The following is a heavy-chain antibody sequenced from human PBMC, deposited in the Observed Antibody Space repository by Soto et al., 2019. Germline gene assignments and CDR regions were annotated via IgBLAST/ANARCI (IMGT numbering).Heavy chain of an antibody. CDR1: GFTFGSYG. CDR3: AKDNQFSSTSCYLTHDSATTDMD. V-gene: IGHV3-30*18. CDR2: ISYDGSNK. D-gene: IGHD2-2*01. Sequence: GGSLRLSCAASGFTFGSYGMHWVRQAPGKGLEWVAVISYDGSNKYYADSVKGRFTISRDNSKNTLYLQMNSLRAEDTAVYYCAKDNQFSSTSCYLTHDSATTDMD. J-gene: IGHJ6*01.